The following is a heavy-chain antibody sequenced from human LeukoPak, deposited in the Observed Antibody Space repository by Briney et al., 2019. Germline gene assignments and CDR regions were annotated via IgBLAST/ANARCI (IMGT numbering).Heavy chain of an antibody. V-gene: IGHV3-21*01. J-gene: IGHJ4*02. CDR1: GFTFSSYS. CDR3: ARESGIFDDYCDYLYFDY. Sequence: GGSLRLSCAASGFTFSSYSMNWVRQAPGKGLEWVSSISSSSSYIYYADSVKGRFTISRDNAKNSLYLQMNSLRAEDTAVYYCARESGIFDDYCDYLYFDYWGQGTLVTVSS. D-gene: IGHD4-17*01. CDR2: ISSSSSYI.